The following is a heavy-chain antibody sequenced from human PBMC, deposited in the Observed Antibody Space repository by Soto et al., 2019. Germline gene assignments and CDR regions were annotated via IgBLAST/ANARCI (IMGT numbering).Heavy chain of an antibody. CDR1: GFSFSSYG. Sequence: LRLSCAASGFSFSSYGMHWVRQAPGKGLEWVAVISYDVTNKYYADSVKGRFTISRDNSKNTLYLQMNSLRAEDTAVYYCAKDLRIAVAGTDYFDSWGQGTLVTVSS. V-gene: IGHV3-30*18. CDR2: ISYDVTNK. CDR3: AKDLRIAVAGTDYFDS. J-gene: IGHJ4*02. D-gene: IGHD6-19*01.